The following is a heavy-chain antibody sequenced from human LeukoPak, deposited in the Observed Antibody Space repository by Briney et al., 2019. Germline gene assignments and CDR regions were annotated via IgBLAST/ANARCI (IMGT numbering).Heavy chain of an antibody. V-gene: IGHV1-8*01. CDR3: ARGPNKSDGGNSGSAWFDP. D-gene: IGHD4-23*01. CDR2: MNPNSGNT. Sequence: ASVKLSCKASGYTFTTYDINWMRQATGQGLEWMGWMNPNSGNTGYAQKFQGRVTMTRNTSIRTAYMELRSLRSEDTAVYYCARGPNKSDGGNSGSAWFDPWGQGTLVTVSS. J-gene: IGHJ5*02. CDR1: GYTFTTYD.